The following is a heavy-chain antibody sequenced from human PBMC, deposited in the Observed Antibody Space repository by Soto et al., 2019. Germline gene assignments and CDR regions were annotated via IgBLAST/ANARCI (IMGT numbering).Heavy chain of an antibody. CDR3: ARVRGWGPYYYYYYGMDV. CDR2: IYYSGST. V-gene: IGHV4-59*08. J-gene: IGHJ6*02. CDR1: GGSISSYY. D-gene: IGHD3-10*01. Sequence: SETLSLTCTVSGGSISSYYWSWIRQPPGKGLEWIGYIYYSGSTNYNPSLKSRVTISVDTSKNQFSLKLSSVTAADTAVYYCARVRGWGPYYYYYYGMDVWGQGTTVTVSS.